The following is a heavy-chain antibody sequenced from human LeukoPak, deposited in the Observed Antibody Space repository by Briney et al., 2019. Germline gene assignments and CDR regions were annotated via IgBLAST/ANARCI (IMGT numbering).Heavy chain of an antibody. J-gene: IGHJ6*03. CDR3: ARHLRYSSSGNYYYYMDV. Sequence: SETLSLTCTVSGGSISSSSYYWGWIRQPPGKGLEWIGYIYYSGSTNYNPPLKSRVTISVDTSKNQFSLKLSSVTAADTAVYYCARHLRYSSSGNYYYYMDVWGKGTTVTVSS. CDR1: GGSISSSSYY. D-gene: IGHD6-13*01. CDR2: IYYSGST. V-gene: IGHV4-39*01.